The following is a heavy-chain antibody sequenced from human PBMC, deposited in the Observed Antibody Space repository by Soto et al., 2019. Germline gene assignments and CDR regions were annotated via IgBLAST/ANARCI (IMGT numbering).Heavy chain of an antibody. CDR1: GGTFSSYA. D-gene: IGHD6-13*01. CDR3: AAFPHSSSWYYFDY. V-gene: IGHV1-69*01. Sequence: QVQLVQSGAEVKKPGSSVKVSCKASGGTFSSYAISWVRQAPGQGLEWMGGIIPIFGTANYAQKFQGRVTITADESTSTAYMELSSLRSEDTAMYYCAAFPHSSSWYYFDYWGQGTLVTVSS. J-gene: IGHJ4*02. CDR2: IIPIFGTA.